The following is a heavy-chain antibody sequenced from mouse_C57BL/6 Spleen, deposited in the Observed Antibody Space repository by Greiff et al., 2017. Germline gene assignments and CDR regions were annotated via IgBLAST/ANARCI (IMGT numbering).Heavy chain of an antibody. D-gene: IGHD1-1*01. Sequence: VQLQQPGAELVKPGASVKLSCKASGYTFTSYWMHWVKQRPGQGLEWIGMIHPNSGSTNYNEKFKSKATLTVDKSSSTAYMQLSSLTSEDSAVYYCARTHYCGSSRGYFDVWGTGTTVTVSS. CDR2: IHPNSGST. V-gene: IGHV1-64*01. CDR3: ARTHYCGSSRGYFDV. J-gene: IGHJ1*03. CDR1: GYTFTSYW.